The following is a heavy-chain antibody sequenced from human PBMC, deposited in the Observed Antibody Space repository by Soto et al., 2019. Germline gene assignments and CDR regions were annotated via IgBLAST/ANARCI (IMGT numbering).Heavy chain of an antibody. V-gene: IGHV4-4*02. J-gene: IGHJ4*02. CDR3: ARLVYDTRLNYMYFDF. Sequence: SETLSLTCTVSGVSISSGNWWTWVRQTPQRGLEYIGEIFHDGTANYYPSFERRVAISVDTSKNQFSLKLTSVTAADTAIYFCARLVYDTRLNYMYFDFWGQGALVTAPQ. D-gene: IGHD3-10*01. CDR2: IFHDGTA. CDR1: GVSISSGNW.